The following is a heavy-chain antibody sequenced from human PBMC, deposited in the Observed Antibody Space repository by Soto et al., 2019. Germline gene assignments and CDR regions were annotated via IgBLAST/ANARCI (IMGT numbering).Heavy chain of an antibody. CDR1: GYTFTSYG. D-gene: IGHD6-6*01. V-gene: IGHV1-18*01. J-gene: IGHJ5*02. CDR3: ARGVSRSSSSWFDP. CDR2: ISAYNGNT. Sequence: ASVKVSCKASGYTFTSYGISWVRQAPGQGLEWMGWISAYNGNTNYAQKLQGRVTMTTDTSTSTAYIELRSLRSDDTAVYYCARGVSRSSSSWFDPWGQGTLVTVSS.